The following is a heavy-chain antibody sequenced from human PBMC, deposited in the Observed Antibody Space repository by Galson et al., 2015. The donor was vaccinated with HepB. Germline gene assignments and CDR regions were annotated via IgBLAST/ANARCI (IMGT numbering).Heavy chain of an antibody. D-gene: IGHD4-17*01. CDR2: IIPIFGTA. V-gene: IGHV1-69*13. Sequence: SVKVSCKASGGTFSSYAISWVRQAPGQGLEWMGGIIPIFGTANYAQKFQGRVTITADESTSTAYMELSSLRSEDTAVYYRARGYYGDEYYFDYWGQGTLVTVSS. CDR1: GGTFSSYA. CDR3: ARGYYGDEYYFDY. J-gene: IGHJ4*02.